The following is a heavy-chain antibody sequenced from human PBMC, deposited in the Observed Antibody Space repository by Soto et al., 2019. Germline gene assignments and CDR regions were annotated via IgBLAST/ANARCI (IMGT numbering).Heavy chain of an antibody. D-gene: IGHD3-9*01. CDR3: ARGDILTDPSDY. V-gene: IGHV1-8*01. J-gene: IGHJ4*02. Sequence: QVQLVQSGAEVKKPGASGKVSCKASGYTFTSYDSNWVRQATGQGLEWMGWMNHNSGNTGYAQQFQGRVTMTRNTSISTAYMELSSLRSEDTAVYYCARGDILTDPSDYWGQGTLVTVSS. CDR2: MNHNSGNT. CDR1: GYTFTSYD.